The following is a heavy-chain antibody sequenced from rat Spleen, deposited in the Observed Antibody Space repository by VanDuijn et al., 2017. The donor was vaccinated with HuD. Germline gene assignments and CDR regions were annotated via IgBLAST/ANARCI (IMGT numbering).Heavy chain of an antibody. Sequence: EVQLVESGGGLVQPGRSMKLSCAALGFSFSDYNMAWVRQAPKKGLEWVATISYDGSSTYYRDSVKGRFTISRDNAKSTLYLQMDSLRSEDTATYYCARRHYGYTDYFDYWGQGVMVTVSS. J-gene: IGHJ2*01. CDR3: ARRHYGYTDYFDY. V-gene: IGHV5-7*01. CDR1: GFSFSDYN. CDR2: ISYDGSST. D-gene: IGHD1-9*01.